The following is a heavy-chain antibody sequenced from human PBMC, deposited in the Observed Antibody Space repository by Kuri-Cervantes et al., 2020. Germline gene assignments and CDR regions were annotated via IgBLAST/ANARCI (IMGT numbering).Heavy chain of an antibody. CDR2: INSDGSST. J-gene: IGHJ4*02. D-gene: IGHD3-3*01. CDR1: GFTFSSYW. Sequence: GESLKISCAASGFTFSSYWMHWVRQAPGKGLVWVSRINSDGSSTNYADSVKGRFSIFRDNAKNSLYLQLNSLRAEDTAVYYCAREGGGAYNFFLDSWGPGTLVTVSS. CDR3: AREGGGAYNFFLDS. V-gene: IGHV3-74*01.